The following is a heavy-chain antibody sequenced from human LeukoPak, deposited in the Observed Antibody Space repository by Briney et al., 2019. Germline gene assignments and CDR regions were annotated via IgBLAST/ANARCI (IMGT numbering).Heavy chain of an antibody. Sequence: GGSLRLSCAASGFTFSGPAMHWVRQASGKGLEWVGRIRSKANSYATAYAASVKGRFTISRDDSKNTAYLQMNSLKTEDTAVYYCTSSGYCSGGSCYATAEDAPYYYYYMDVWGKGTTVTVSS. V-gene: IGHV3-73*01. D-gene: IGHD2-15*01. CDR3: TSSGYCSGGSCYATAEDAPYYYYYMDV. CDR2: IRSKANSYAT. J-gene: IGHJ6*03. CDR1: GFTFSGPA.